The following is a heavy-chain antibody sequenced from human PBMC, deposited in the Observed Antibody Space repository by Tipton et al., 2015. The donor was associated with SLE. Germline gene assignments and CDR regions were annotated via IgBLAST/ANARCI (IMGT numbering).Heavy chain of an antibody. Sequence: QSGPEVKNPGASVKVSCRASGDRFVSYGVTWVRQAPGQGLEWMGWISVYNRKTEYAQNFQGRATMTTDAPRNTAYLELRNLRSDDTAVYYCAKSNWNYYYGMDVWGQGTTVIVS. CDR1: GDRFVSYG. CDR2: ISVYNRKT. D-gene: IGHD1-1*01. CDR3: AKSNWNYYYGMDV. J-gene: IGHJ6*02. V-gene: IGHV1-18*01.